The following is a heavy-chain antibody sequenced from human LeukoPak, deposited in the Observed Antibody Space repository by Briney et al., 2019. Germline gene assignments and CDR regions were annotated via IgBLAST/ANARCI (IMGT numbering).Heavy chain of an antibody. CDR3: VKRGDYSEKYYFDS. CDR1: GFTFNTYG. J-gene: IGHJ4*02. Sequence: GGSLRLSCAASGFTFNTYGMNWVRQAPGKGLEWVSAISGDVRSTFYADSVKGRFTISRDNSKNTLSLQMNSLRADDTAVYYCVKRGDYSEKYYFDSWGRGTLVTVSS. CDR2: ISGDVRST. D-gene: IGHD4-11*01. V-gene: IGHV3-23*01.